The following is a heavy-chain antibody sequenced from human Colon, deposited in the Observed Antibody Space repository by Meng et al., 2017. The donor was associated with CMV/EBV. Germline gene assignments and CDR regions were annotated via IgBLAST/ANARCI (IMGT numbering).Heavy chain of an antibody. CDR1: GFSFSSHT. CDR3: SSCGTDCSFNKYYAMDF. Sequence: GESLKISCAASGFSFSSHTIIWVRQAPGKGLEWVSAISGDSNNIYYAASVKGRFTISRDNAQNSLYLQMNSLRAEDTAVYHCSSCGTDCSFNKYYAMDFWGQGTTVTVSS. V-gene: IGHV3-21*01. D-gene: IGHD2-21*01. CDR2: ISGDSNNI. J-gene: IGHJ6*02.